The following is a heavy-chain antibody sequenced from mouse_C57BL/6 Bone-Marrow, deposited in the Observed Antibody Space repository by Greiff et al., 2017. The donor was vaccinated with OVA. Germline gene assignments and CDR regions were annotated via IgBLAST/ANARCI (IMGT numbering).Heavy chain of an antibody. J-gene: IGHJ4*01. V-gene: IGHV14-2*01. CDR3: AIPYGLVPYAMDY. Sequence: VQLQQSGAELVKPGASVKLSCTASGFNINAYYMHWVKQRTEQGLEWIGRIDPEDGATKYAPQFQGKATITADTSSNTTYLQHSSLTSEDTAVEYCAIPYGLVPYAMDYWGQGTTVTVSS. CDR1: GFNINAYY. D-gene: IGHD5-1*01. CDR2: IDPEDGAT.